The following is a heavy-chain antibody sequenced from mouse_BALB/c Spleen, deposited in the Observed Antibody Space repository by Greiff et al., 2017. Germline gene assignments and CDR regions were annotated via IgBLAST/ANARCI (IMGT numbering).Heavy chain of an antibody. Sequence: EVQLQQSGPELVKPGASVKISCKASGYTFTDYNMHWVKQSHGKSLEWIGYIYPYNGGTGYNQKFKSKATLTVDNSSSTAYMELRSLTSEDSAVYYCASYYYGSSWYFDVWGAGTTVTVSS. V-gene: IGHV1S29*02. J-gene: IGHJ1*01. CDR2: IYPYNGGT. D-gene: IGHD1-1*01. CDR3: ASYYYGSSWYFDV. CDR1: GYTFTDYN.